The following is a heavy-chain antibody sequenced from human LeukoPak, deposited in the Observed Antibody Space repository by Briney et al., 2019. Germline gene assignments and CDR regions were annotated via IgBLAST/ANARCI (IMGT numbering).Heavy chain of an antibody. V-gene: IGHV3-21*01. CDR2: ISSSSSYI. CDR3: ARDRGPYYDFWSGYPRDAFDI. J-gene: IGHJ3*02. CDR1: GFTFSSYS. Sequence: PGGSLRLSCAASGFTFSSYSMNWVRQAPGKGLEWVSSISSSSSYIYYADSVKGRLTISRDNAKNSLYLQMNSLRAEDTAVYYCARDRGPYYDFWSGYPRDAFDIWGQGTMVTVSS. D-gene: IGHD3-3*01.